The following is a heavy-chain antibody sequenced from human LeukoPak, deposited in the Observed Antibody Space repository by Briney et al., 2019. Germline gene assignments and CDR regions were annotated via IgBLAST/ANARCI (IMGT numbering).Heavy chain of an antibody. J-gene: IGHJ4*02. CDR2: INHSGST. CDR1: GGSFSGYY. D-gene: IGHD3-10*01. V-gene: IGHV4-34*01. Sequence: PSETLSLTCAVYGGSFSGYYWSWIRQPPGKGLEWIGEINHSGSTNYNPSLKSRVTISVDTSKNQFSLKLSSVTAADTAVYYCARTSYYYGSVLFDYWSQGTLVTVSS. CDR3: ARTSYYYGSVLFDY.